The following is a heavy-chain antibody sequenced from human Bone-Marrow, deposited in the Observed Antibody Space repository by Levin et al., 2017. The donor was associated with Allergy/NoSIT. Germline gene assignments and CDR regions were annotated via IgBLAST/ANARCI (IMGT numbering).Heavy chain of an antibody. CDR3: ARGNGAYFDSSGFYYLFDP. CDR1: GGTFNNNA. V-gene: IGHV1-69*13. D-gene: IGHD3-22*01. J-gene: IGHJ5*02. CDR2: IIPVLGLV. Sequence: SVKVSCKASGGTFNNNAITWVRQAPGQGLEWMGPIIPVLGLVNYAQKFYGKVTITADESTSTAYLELSSLRSEDTAVYYCARGNGAYFDSSGFYYLFDPWGQGTLVTVSS.